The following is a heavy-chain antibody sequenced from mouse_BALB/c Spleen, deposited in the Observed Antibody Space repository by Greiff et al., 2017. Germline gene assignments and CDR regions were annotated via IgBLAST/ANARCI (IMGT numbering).Heavy chain of an antibody. CDR2: IDPANGNT. J-gene: IGHJ3*01. V-gene: IGHV14-3*02. CDR1: GFNIKDTY. CDR3: AITGTWTWFAY. Sequence: EVQLQESGAELVKPGASVKLSCTASGFNIKDTYMHWVKQRPEQGLEWIGRIDPANGNTKYDPKSQGKATITADTSSNTAYLQLSSLTSEDTAVYYCAITGTWTWFAYWGQGTLVTVSA. D-gene: IGHD4-1*01.